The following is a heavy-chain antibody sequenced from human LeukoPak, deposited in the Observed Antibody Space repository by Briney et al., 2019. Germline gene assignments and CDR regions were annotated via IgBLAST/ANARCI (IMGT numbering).Heavy chain of an antibody. D-gene: IGHD3-10*01. Sequence: SGKVSCKASGGTFSSYAISWVRQAPGQGLEWMGGIIPIFGTANYAQKFQGRVTITTDESTGTAYMELSSLRSEDTAVYYCARGFYGSGSYYNPNWFDPWGQGTLVTVSS. CDR2: IIPIFGTA. CDR1: GGTFSSYA. J-gene: IGHJ5*02. CDR3: ARGFYGSGSYYNPNWFDP. V-gene: IGHV1-69*05.